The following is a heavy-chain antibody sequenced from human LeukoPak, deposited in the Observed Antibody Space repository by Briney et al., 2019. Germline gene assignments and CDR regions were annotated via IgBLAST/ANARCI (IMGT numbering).Heavy chain of an antibody. Sequence: GGSLRLSCAASGFTFSSYAMHWVRQAPGKGLDYVSAISSNGGSTYYANSVKGRFTISRDNSKNTLYLQMGSLRAEDMAVYYCAREVYYGSGSPRYGMDVWGQGTTVTVSS. CDR2: ISSNGGST. CDR1: GFTFSSYA. V-gene: IGHV3-64*01. D-gene: IGHD3-10*01. J-gene: IGHJ6*02. CDR3: AREVYYGSGSPRYGMDV.